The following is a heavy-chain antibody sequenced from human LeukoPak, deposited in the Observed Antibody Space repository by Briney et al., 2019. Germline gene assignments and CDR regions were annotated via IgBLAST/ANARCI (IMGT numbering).Heavy chain of an antibody. V-gene: IGHV4-61*02. D-gene: IGHD3-16*02. Sequence: SGTLSLTCTVSGGSISSGSYYWSWIRQPAGKGLEWIGRIYTSGSTNYNPSLKSRVTISVDTSKNQFSLKLSSVTAADTAVYYCARESEVMITFGGVVVDYWGQGTLVTVSS. J-gene: IGHJ4*02. CDR3: ARESEVMITFGGVVVDY. CDR1: GGSISSGSYY. CDR2: IYTSGST.